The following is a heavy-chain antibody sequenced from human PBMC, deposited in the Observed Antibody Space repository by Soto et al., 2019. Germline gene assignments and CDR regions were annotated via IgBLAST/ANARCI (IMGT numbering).Heavy chain of an antibody. Sequence: EVQLVESGGGLVQPGRSLRLSCAASGFTFDDYAMHWVRQAPGKGLEWVSGISWNSGSIGYADSVKGRFTISRDNAKNSLYLQMNSLRAEDTALYYCAKGYSDWLQDWGQGTLVTVSS. CDR1: GFTFDDYA. CDR2: ISWNSGSI. D-gene: IGHD3-9*01. V-gene: IGHV3-9*01. CDR3: AKGYSDWLQD. J-gene: IGHJ4*02.